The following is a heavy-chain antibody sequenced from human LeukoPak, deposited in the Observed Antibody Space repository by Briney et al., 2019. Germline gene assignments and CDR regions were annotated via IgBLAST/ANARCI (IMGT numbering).Heavy chain of an antibody. D-gene: IGHD6-19*01. CDR1: GFTFSTYW. Sequence: GGSLRLSCAASGFTFSTYWMHWVRQAPGKGLEWVANIKTDGSDMRYADSVKGRFTISRDNAKNSLYLQMNSLRAEDTAVYYCARAVAGTASFDYWGQGTLVTVSS. J-gene: IGHJ4*02. CDR2: IKTDGSDM. V-gene: IGHV3-7*01. CDR3: ARAVAGTASFDY.